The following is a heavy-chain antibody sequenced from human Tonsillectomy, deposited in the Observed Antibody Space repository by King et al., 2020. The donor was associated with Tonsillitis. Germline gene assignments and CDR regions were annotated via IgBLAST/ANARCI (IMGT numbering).Heavy chain of an antibody. D-gene: IGHD6-19*01. J-gene: IGHJ5*02. Sequence: QLVQSGGGLVQPGGSLRLSCAASGFTFSSYAMSWVRQAPGQGLEWVSAISGSGGSTYYADSVKGRFTISRDNSKNTLYLQMNSLRAEDTAVYYCAKAYVGAGTWAAWFDPWGQGTLVTVSS. V-gene: IGHV3-23*04. CDR2: ISGSGGST. CDR3: AKAYVGAGTWAAWFDP. CDR1: GFTFSSYA.